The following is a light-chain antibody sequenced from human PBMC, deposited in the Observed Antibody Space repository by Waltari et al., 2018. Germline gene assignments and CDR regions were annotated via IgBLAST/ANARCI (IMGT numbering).Light chain of an antibody. CDR3: QETYTPPWT. CDR2: SAS. V-gene: IGKV1-39*01. CDR1: QSVSTP. J-gene: IGKJ1*01. Sequence: DIQMTQSPLSLSASVGDRVTVTCRARQSVSTPLNWYQHKPGKAPQLLVYSASFLETGVPSRFSAGGSGTDFNFTITAVQPEDFATYYCQETYTPPWTFGPGTRLEIK.